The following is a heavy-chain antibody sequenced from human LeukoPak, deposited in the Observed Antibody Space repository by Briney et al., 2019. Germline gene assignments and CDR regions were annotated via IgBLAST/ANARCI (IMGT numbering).Heavy chain of an antibody. CDR2: IYSGGST. J-gene: IGHJ4*02. V-gene: IGHV3-53*01. CDR1: GFTVSSNY. Sequence: GGSLRLSCAASGFTVSSNYMSWVRQAPGKGLEWVSVIYSGGSTYYADSVKGRFTISRDNSKNTLYLQMNSLRAEDTAVYYCASKDCSSTSCYYSPELELNGWGQGTLVTVSS. CDR3: ASKDCSSTSCYYSPELELNG. D-gene: IGHD2-2*01.